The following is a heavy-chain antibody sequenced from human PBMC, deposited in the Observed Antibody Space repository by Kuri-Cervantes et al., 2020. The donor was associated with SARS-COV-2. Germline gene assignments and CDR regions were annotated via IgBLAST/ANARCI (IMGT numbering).Heavy chain of an antibody. CDR1: GGSISSSSYY. CDR3: ARSVTKDFWSEVDI. V-gene: IGHV4-39*01. D-gene: IGHD3-3*01. J-gene: IGHJ3*02. CDR2: IYYSGST. Sequence: SETLSLTCTVSGGSISSSSYYWGWIRQPPGKGLEWIGSIYYSGSTYYNPSLKSRVTISVDTSKNQFSLKLSSVTAADTAVYYCARSVTKDFWSEVDIWGQGTMVTVSS.